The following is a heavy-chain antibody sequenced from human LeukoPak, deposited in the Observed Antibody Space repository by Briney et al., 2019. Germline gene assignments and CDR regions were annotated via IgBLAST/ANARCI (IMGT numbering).Heavy chain of an antibody. CDR1: GFAVSSYG. J-gene: IGHJ3*01. Sequence: GGSLRLSCAASGFAVSSYGMTWVRQAPGKGLEWVSAFSATDGSAQYAESVRGRFTISRDNSKNSLYLQMNSLRDEDTAVYFCAKARIAAAGTGAFDVWGQGTMVTVSS. V-gene: IGHV3-23*01. D-gene: IGHD6-13*01. CDR2: FSATDGSA. CDR3: AKARIAAAGTGAFDV.